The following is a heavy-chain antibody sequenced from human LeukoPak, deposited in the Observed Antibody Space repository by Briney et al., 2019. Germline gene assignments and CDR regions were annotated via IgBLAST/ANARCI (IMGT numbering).Heavy chain of an antibody. V-gene: IGHV3-23*01. CDR1: GFTIKTYP. CDR3: AKGHIDSEWLYFDS. Sequence: GGSLRLSFEASGFTIKTYPMTWFRQAPGKGLHWVSGVRGSADTGNYADSVKGRFTISRDSTKNTLYLQMNSLRAEDTALYYCAKGHIDSEWLYFDSWGQGTLVTVSS. J-gene: IGHJ4*02. CDR2: VRGSADTG. D-gene: IGHD2-21*01.